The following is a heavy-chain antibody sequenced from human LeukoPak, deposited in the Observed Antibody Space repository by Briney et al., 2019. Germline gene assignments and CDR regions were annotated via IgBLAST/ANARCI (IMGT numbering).Heavy chain of an antibody. CDR3: ARAGVGATRYYDY. V-gene: IGHV6-1*01. Sequence: SQTLSLTCAISGDSVSSNSAAWNWIRQSPSSGLEWLGRTYYRSEWYNDYAVSVKSRITINPDTSKNQFSLHLNSVTPEDTAVYYCARAGVGATRYYDYWGQGTLVTVSS. CDR2: TYYRSEWYN. D-gene: IGHD1-26*01. J-gene: IGHJ4*02. CDR1: GDSVSSNSAA.